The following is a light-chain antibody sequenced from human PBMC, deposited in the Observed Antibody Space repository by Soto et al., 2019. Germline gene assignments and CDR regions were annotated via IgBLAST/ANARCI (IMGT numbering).Light chain of an antibody. V-gene: IGKV1-5*01. Sequence: DIQMTQSPSTLSASVGDRVTITCRASQSISSWLAWYQQKPGKAPKLLIYDASSLESGVPSRFSGSGCGTEFTLTISSLQPDDFATYYCLQYNSYLWTFGQGTKVDSK. CDR1: QSISSW. CDR3: LQYNSYLWT. CDR2: DAS. J-gene: IGKJ1*01.